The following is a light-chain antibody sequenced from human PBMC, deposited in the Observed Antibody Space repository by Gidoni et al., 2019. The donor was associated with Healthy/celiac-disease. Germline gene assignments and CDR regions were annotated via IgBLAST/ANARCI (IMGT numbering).Light chain of an antibody. J-gene: IGLJ2*01. Sequence: SSELTQPPSFSVSPGQTASITCSGDTLGAKYACWYQQKPGQSPVLVIYQDSKRPSGIPERFSGSNSGNTATLTISGTQAMDEADYYCQAWDSSTVVFGGGTKLTVL. V-gene: IGLV3-1*01. CDR2: QDS. CDR3: QAWDSSTVV. CDR1: TLGAKY.